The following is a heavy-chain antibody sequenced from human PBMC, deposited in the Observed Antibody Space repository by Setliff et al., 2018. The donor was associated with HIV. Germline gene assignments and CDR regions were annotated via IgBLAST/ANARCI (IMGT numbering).Heavy chain of an antibody. V-gene: IGHV4-4*08. D-gene: IGHD2-21*02. CDR1: GGSISSHY. CDR2: IYTSGST. CDR3: ARGEFYCGTDCYWSSFDY. Sequence: SETLSLTCTVSGGSISSHYWSWIRQPPGKGLEWIGHIYTSGSTNYNPSLKSRVTMSVGTSNNQFSLTMTSVTAADTAVYYCARGEFYCGTDCYWSSFDYWGQGILVTVSS. J-gene: IGHJ4*02.